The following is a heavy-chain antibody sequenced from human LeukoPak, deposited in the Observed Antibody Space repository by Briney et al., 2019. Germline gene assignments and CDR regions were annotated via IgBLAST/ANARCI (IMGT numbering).Heavy chain of an antibody. CDR2: IVTTSTTM. CDR3: TRGRGSS. CDR1: GFTFTSYV. V-gene: IGHV3-48*02. J-gene: IGHJ5*02. D-gene: IGHD2-21*01. Sequence: GGSLRLSCAASGFTFTSYVMNWVRQPPEKGLECISYIVTTSTTMYYADSVKGRFTVSRANAKNSLYLQMNNLRDGDTAIHYCTRGRGSSWGQGTLVTVSS.